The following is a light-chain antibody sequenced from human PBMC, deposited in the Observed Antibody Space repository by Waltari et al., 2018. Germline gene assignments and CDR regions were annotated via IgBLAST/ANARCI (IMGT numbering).Light chain of an antibody. CDR3: QVWDSTSDPL. V-gene: IGLV3-21*02. J-gene: IGLJ2*01. CDR2: DDT. Sequence: SYVVTQPPSVSVAPGQTARITCAGDKIGTQSVHWYQQKPGQAPVLVMYDDTDRPSGIPERFSGSSSGNTATRTIRRVEAGDEADYYSQVWDSTSDPLFGVGTKLTVL. CDR1: KIGTQS.